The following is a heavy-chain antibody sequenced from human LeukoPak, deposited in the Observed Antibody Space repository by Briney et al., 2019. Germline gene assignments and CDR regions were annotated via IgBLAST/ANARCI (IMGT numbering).Heavy chain of an antibody. J-gene: IGHJ6*02. V-gene: IGHV3-66*01. CDR3: VRDRWPGLGDF. CDR1: GFTVSDNY. CDR2: IYSGGLT. Sequence: AGTLTLSCAASGFTVSDNYMSWVRQAPGKGLEWVSTIYSGGLTFYADHVKGRLTISRDNSKNTLYLQMSSLRAEDTAVYYCVRDRWPGLGDFWGQGTTVTVSS. D-gene: IGHD6-19*01.